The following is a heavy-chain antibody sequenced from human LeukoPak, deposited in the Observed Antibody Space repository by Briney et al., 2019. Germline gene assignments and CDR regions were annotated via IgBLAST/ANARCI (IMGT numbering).Heavy chain of an antibody. CDR1: GGSISSSSYY. V-gene: IGHV3-23*01. CDR3: AKEMVQLWLYYFDY. CDR2: ISGSGGST. D-gene: IGHD5-18*01. J-gene: IGHJ4*02. Sequence: EALSLTCTVSGGSISSSSYYWGWVRQAPGKGLEWVSAISGSGGSTYYADSVKGRFTISRDNSKNTLYLQMNSLRAEDTAVYYCAKEMVQLWLYYFDYWGEGTLVTVSS.